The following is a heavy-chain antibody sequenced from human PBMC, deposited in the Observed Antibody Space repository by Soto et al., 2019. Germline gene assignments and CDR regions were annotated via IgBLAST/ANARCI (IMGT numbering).Heavy chain of an antibody. CDR2: LSGSGYQT. Sequence: EVQLLESGGGLVQPGGSFRLSCATDGFTFDSYAMHWVRQAPGKGLEWVSSLSGSGYQTYYADSVKGRLTISRDRSKNTVYLQMNSLRAEDTAVYFCAKDRLTVFGVVVTFEDWGRGTLVTVAS. D-gene: IGHD3-3*01. V-gene: IGHV3-23*01. CDR3: AKDRLTVFGVVVTFED. CDR1: GFTFDSYA. J-gene: IGHJ4*02.